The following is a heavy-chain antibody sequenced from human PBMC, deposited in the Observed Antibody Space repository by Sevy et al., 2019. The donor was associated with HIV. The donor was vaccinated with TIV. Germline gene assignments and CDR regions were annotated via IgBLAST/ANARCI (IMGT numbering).Heavy chain of an antibody. CDR1: GYSFTSYW. D-gene: IGHD6-13*01. CDR2: IYPGDSDT. J-gene: IGHJ4*02. Sequence: GESLKISCKGSGYSFTSYWIGWVRQMPGKGLEWMGIIYPGDSDTRYSPSFQGQVTISADKSISTAYLQWSSLKASDTAMYYCARQGTAFIATIDFDYWGQGTLVTVSS. CDR3: ARQGTAFIATIDFDY. V-gene: IGHV5-51*01.